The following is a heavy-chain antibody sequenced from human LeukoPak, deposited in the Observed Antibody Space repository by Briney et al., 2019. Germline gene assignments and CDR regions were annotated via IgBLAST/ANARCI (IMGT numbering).Heavy chain of an antibody. V-gene: IGHV3-7*05. J-gene: IGHJ4*02. CDR3: ARGKEGAVLWRGSRYYFDY. CDR2: IRQDGSDK. CDR1: GFTFSSYW. D-gene: IGHD3-3*01. Sequence: GGSLRLSCAASGFTFSSYWMIWVRQAPGKGLEWVANIRQDGSDKYYVDSVKGRFTISRDNAKNSLYLQMNSLRAEDTAVYYCARGKEGAVLWRGSRYYFDYWGQEPRVTVSS.